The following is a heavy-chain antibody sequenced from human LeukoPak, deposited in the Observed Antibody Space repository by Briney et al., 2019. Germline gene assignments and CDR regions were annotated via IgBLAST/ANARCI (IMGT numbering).Heavy chain of an antibody. CDR2: ISSSGTK. CDR3: ARGPSSSSWSRFDP. D-gene: IGHD6-13*01. Sequence: GGSLRLSCSASGFTVNSYNMNWVRQAPGKGLEWVSCISSSGTKYYADSVRGRFTTSRDNGKSSLFLEMNSLRDEDTAVYYCARGPSSSSWSRFDPWGQGTLVTVSS. V-gene: IGHV3-48*02. J-gene: IGHJ5*02. CDR1: GFTVNSYN.